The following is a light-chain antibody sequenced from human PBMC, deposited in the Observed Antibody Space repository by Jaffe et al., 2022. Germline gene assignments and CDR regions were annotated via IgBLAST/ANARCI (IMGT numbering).Light chain of an antibody. CDR2: AAS. CDR1: QSISSY. CDR3: QQSYSTPPVPDGMYT. J-gene: IGKJ2*01. Sequence: DIQMTQSPSSLSASVGDRVTITCRASQSISSYLNWYQQKPGKAPKLLIYAASSLQSGVPSRFSGSGSGTDFTLTISSLQPEDFATYYCQQSYSTPPVPDGMYTFGQGTKLEIK. V-gene: IGKV1-39*01.